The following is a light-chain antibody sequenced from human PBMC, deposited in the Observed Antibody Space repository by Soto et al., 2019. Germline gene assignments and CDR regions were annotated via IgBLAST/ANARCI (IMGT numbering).Light chain of an antibody. CDR3: QQYNDWPPYT. Sequence: EIVMTQSPATQSVSPGERATLSCRASQSVSSNLAWYQQRPGQAPSLLIYGASTRATGIPARFSGGGSGTEFTLTISSLQSEDFAVYYCQQYNDWPPYTFGQGTKVDIK. V-gene: IGKV3-15*01. CDR2: GAS. CDR1: QSVSSN. J-gene: IGKJ2*01.